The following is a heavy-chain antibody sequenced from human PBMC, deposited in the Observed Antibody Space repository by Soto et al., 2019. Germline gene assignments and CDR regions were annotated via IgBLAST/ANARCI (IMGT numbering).Heavy chain of an antibody. D-gene: IGHD2-8*02. J-gene: IGHJ4*02. Sequence: SVKVSCKASGFTFTSSAMQWVRQARGQRLEWIGWIVVGSGNTNYAQKFQERVTITRDMSTSTAYMELSSLRSEDTAVYYCAADRRGTGNADYWGQGTLVTVSS. CDR1: GFTFTSSA. CDR3: AADRRGTGNADY. CDR2: IVVGSGNT. V-gene: IGHV1-58*02.